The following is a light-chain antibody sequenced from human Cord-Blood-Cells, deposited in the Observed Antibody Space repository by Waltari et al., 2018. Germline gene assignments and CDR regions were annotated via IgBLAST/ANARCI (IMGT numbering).Light chain of an antibody. CDR2: GAS. J-gene: IGKJ3*01. CDR1: QSVSSSY. Sequence: EIVLTQSPGTLSLSPGERATLSCRASQSVSSSYLAWYQQKHGQAPRLLIYGASSRATGIPDRFSGSGSGTDFTVTISRLEPEDVAVYYWRLGFTFGPVTKVYIK. V-gene: IGKV3-20*01. CDR3: RLGFT.